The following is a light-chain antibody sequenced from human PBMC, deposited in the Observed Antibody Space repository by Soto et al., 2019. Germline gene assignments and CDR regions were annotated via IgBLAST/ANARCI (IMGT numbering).Light chain of an antibody. CDR1: SSNIGAGYD. CDR3: AAWDGNLKGWL. J-gene: IGLJ3*02. Sequence: QSVLTQPPSVSGAPGQGVTISCTGSSSNIGAGYDVHWYQQLPGTAPKLLIYGNTNRPSGVPDRFSGSKSGTSASLAINGLQSEDEATYYCAAWDGNLKGWLFGGGTKLTVL. V-gene: IGLV1-40*01. CDR2: GNT.